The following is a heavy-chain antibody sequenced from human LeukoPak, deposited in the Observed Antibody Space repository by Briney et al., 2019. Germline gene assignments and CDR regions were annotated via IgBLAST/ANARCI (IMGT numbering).Heavy chain of an antibody. J-gene: IGHJ4*02. CDR1: GYTFTSYY. CDR3: AKDTGNFNFGDY. V-gene: IGHV1-2*02. CDR2: INPNSGAT. D-gene: IGHD5-18*01. Sequence: ASVTVSFKASGYTFTSYYMHWVRQVPGQGLEWMGWINPNSGATNYAQKFQGRVTMTRDTPISTAYMELSSLRSEDTAVYYCAKDTGNFNFGDYWGQGTLVTVSS.